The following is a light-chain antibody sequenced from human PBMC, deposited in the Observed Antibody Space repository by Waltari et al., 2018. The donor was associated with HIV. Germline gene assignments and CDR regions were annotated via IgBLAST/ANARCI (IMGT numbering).Light chain of an antibody. CDR3: QQYWDIPWT. CDR2: WAS. J-gene: IGKJ1*01. CDR1: QSVLSNSNKMDY. Sequence: DIVMIQSPDYLSVSLGERATIDCKSSQSVLSNSNKMDYLAWYQQKPGQPPKVLIYWASRRESGVPDRVSGSGSGTDFTLAISSLQAEDVAVYYCQQYWDIPWTFGQGTKVEIK. V-gene: IGKV4-1*01.